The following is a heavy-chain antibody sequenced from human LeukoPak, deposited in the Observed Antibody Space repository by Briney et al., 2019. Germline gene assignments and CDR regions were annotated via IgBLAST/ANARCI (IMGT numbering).Heavy chain of an antibody. J-gene: IGHJ4*02. CDR1: GFTVSSNY. Sequence: GSLRLSCAASGFTVSSNYMSWVRQAPGKGLEWVSVIYSGGSTYYADSVKGRFTISRDNSKNTLYLQMNSLRAEDTAVYYCARGEGYSYGSLYYWGQGTLVTVSS. CDR2: IYSGGST. CDR3: ARGEGYSYGSLYY. D-gene: IGHD5-18*01. V-gene: IGHV3-66*01.